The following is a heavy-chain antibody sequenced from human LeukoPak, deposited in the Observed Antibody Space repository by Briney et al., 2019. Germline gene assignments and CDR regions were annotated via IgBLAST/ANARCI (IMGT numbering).Heavy chain of an antibody. V-gene: IGHV3-48*03. D-gene: IGHD2-15*01. CDR3: ARGRGDRYSDY. J-gene: IGHJ4*02. CDR2: ISSSGSTI. Sequence: GGSLRLSCAASGFTFSSYEMNWVRQAPGKGLEWVSYISSSGSTIYYADSVKGRFTISRDNAKNSLYLQMNSLRAEDTAVYYCARGRGDRYSDYWGQGTLVTVSS. CDR1: GFTFSSYE.